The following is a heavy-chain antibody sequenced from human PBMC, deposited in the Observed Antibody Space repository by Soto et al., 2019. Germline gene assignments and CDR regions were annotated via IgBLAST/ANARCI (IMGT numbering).Heavy chain of an antibody. CDR3: ARLDGDNYWYFDL. D-gene: IGHD4-17*01. CDR2: IHSGGNI. Sequence: QVQLQASGPGLVKPSQTLSLTCTVSGGSVSSGSYYWSWIRQPPGKGLEWIGYIHSGGNIYYNPSLKSRVTISADTSKNQFSLKLSSVTAADTAVYYWARLDGDNYWYFDLWGRGTLVTVSS. CDR1: GGSVSSGSYY. V-gene: IGHV4-30-4*01. J-gene: IGHJ2*01.